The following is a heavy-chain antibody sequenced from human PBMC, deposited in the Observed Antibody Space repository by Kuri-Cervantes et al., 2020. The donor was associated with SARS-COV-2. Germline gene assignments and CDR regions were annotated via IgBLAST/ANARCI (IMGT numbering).Heavy chain of an antibody. J-gene: IGHJ4*02. CDR3: ASGRRGAARGFEY. Sequence: ETLSLTCAASGFSVSTNYMSWVRQAPGKGLEWVSIIYSGGNTYYTDSVKGRFTISRDNSKNTLYLQMSSLRADDTAVYYCASGRRGAARGFEYWGQGTLVTVSS. D-gene: IGHD6-6*01. CDR2: IYSGGNT. V-gene: IGHV3-53*01. CDR1: GFSVSTNY.